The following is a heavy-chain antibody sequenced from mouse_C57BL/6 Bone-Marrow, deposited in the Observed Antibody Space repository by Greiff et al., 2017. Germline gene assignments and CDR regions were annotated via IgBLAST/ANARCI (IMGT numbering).Heavy chain of an antibody. CDR3: ARGDYYGSIYWYFDV. Sequence: QVQLQQSGPELVKPGASVKISCKASGYTFTDYYINWVKQRPGQGLEWIGWIFPGSGSTYYNEKFKGKATLTVDKSSSTAYMLLSRLTSEDSAVYCCARGDYYGSIYWYFDVWGTGTTVTVSS. D-gene: IGHD1-1*01. CDR1: GYTFTDYY. J-gene: IGHJ1*03. V-gene: IGHV1-75*01. CDR2: IFPGSGST.